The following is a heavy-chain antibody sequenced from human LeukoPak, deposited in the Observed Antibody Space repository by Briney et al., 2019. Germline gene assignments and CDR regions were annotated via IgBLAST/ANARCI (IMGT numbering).Heavy chain of an antibody. CDR1: GFTFSSYE. CDR3: ARDPYYGDYVV. D-gene: IGHD4-17*01. V-gene: IGHV3-48*03. Sequence: PGGSLRLSCAASGFTFSSYEMNWVRQAPGKGLEWLSYISSSGSTIYYADSVKGRFTISRDNAKNSLYLQMNSLRAEDTAVYYCARDPYYGDYVVWGQGTLVTVSS. CDR2: ISSSGSTI. J-gene: IGHJ4*02.